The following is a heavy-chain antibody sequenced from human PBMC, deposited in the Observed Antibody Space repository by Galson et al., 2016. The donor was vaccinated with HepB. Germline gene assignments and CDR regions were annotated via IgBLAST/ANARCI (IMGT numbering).Heavy chain of an antibody. CDR3: ARDHTPFLEWLLNFDY. J-gene: IGHJ4*02. V-gene: IGHV3-30-3*01. Sequence: SLRLSCAASGFTFSSDAMHWVRQTPGKGLEWVAVISYDGSNKYYADSVKGRFTISRDNSKNTLYLQMNSLRAEDTAVYCCARDHTPFLEWLLNFDYWDQGTLVTVSS. D-gene: IGHD3-3*02. CDR2: ISYDGSNK. CDR1: GFTFSSDA.